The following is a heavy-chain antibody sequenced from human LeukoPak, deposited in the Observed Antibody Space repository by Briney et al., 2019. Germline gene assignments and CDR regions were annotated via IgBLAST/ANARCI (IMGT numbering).Heavy chain of an antibody. J-gene: IGHJ4*02. CDR2: INAGNGNT. CDR1: GYTFSSYA. CDR3: ARDLYAVLRYFDWLSKGRYFDY. Sequence: ASVKVSCKASGYTFSSYAIHWVRQAPGQRLEWMGWINAGNGNTKYSQNFQGRVTITRDTSASTAYMELSSLRSEDTAVYYCARDLYAVLRYFDWLSKGRYFDYWSQGTLVTVSS. V-gene: IGHV1-3*01. D-gene: IGHD3-9*01.